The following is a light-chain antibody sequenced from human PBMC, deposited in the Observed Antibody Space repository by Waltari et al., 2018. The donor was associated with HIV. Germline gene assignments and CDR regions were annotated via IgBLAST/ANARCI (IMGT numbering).Light chain of an antibody. CDR1: SSDVGDSNY. Sequence: QSALTQPPSASGSPGQSVTISCTGTSSDVGDSNYVSWYQQHPGKAPKIRIYEVSKRPSGVPDRFSGSKSGNTASLTVSGLQAEDEADYFCSSYAGSNNFVFGTGTKVTVL. CDR2: EVS. CDR3: SSYAGSNNFV. J-gene: IGLJ1*01. V-gene: IGLV2-8*01.